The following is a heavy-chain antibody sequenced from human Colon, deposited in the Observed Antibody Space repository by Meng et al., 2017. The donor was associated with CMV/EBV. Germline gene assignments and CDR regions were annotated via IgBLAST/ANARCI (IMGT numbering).Heavy chain of an antibody. Sequence: GGSLRLSCVTSGFMFRNYAISWVRQAPGKGLEWVSAITGSGDATYYTDSVRGRFTISRDNSKSTVYLHMTSLRADDTATYYCLRDPLLLPRRYWGQGTLVTVSS. D-gene: IGHD3-3*01. V-gene: IGHV3-23*01. CDR1: GFMFRNYA. CDR3: LRDPLLLPRRY. CDR2: ITGSGDAT. J-gene: IGHJ4*02.